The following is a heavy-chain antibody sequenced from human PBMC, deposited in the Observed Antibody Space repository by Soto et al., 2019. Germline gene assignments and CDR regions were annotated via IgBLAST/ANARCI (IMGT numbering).Heavy chain of an antibody. Sequence: QLQLQESGPRLVKPSETLSLTCAVSGGSISRSHYYWGWIRQPPGKGLEWIGNIYYSGSTYYNPSLVSRVTMSGYTSKTQSSLELSSLTAAATAVYYCARPNVPYSSSFKAFDLWGHGTMVIVSS. D-gene: IGHD6-13*01. V-gene: IGHV4-39*01. CDR2: IYYSGST. CDR3: ARPNVPYSSSFKAFDL. J-gene: IGHJ3*01. CDR1: GGSISRSHYY.